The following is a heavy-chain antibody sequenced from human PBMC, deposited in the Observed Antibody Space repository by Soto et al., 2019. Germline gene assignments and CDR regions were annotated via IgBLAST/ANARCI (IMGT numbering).Heavy chain of an antibody. Sequence: GASVKVSCKASGYTFTGYYMHWVRQAPGQGLEWMGIINPSGGSTSYAQKFQGRVTMTRDTSTSTVYMELSSLRSEDTAVYYCARVSGYYGYYDRMDVLGRGTTVTVSS. CDR2: INPSGGST. J-gene: IGHJ6*02. D-gene: IGHD3-3*01. CDR1: GYTFTGYY. CDR3: ARVSGYYGYYDRMDV. V-gene: IGHV1-46*03.